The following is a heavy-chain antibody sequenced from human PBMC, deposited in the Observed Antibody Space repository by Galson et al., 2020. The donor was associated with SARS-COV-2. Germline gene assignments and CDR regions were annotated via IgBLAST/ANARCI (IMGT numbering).Heavy chain of an antibody. J-gene: IGHJ3*02. CDR3: AKDTGGEYYSSSAAFDI. Sequence: SLKISCAASGFSFDDYAMHWVRQAPGKGLEWVSSISWNSDNIVYADSVKGRFTISRDNAKNSLYLQMNSLRAEDTAFYYCAKDTGGEYYSSSAAFDIWGQGTMVTVSS. CDR2: ISWNSDNI. V-gene: IGHV3-9*01. D-gene: IGHD3-10*01. CDR1: GFSFDDYA.